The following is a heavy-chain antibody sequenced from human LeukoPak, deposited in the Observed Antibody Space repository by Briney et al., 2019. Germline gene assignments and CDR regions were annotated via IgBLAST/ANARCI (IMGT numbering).Heavy chain of an antibody. Sequence: PGGSLRLSCAASRFTFSNYGMHWVRQAPGKGLEWVAFIRYDGSSKYYADSVKGRFTISRDNSKNTLYLQMDSLRAEDTAVYYCATESFYASDYWGQGTLVTVSS. CDR3: ATESFYASDY. CDR1: RFTFSNYG. CDR2: IRYDGSSK. J-gene: IGHJ4*02. V-gene: IGHV3-30*02. D-gene: IGHD2-8*01.